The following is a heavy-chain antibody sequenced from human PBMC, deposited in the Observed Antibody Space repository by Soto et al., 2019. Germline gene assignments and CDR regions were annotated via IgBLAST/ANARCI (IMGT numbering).Heavy chain of an antibody. Sequence: GASVKVSCKASGYTFTSYGISWVRQAPGQGLEWMGWISAYNGNTNYAQKLQGRVTMTTDTSTSTAYMELRSLRSDDTAVYYCAREYGVGSLYYYYYYGMDVWGQGTTVTV. D-gene: IGHD3-3*01. CDR2: ISAYNGNT. V-gene: IGHV1-18*01. J-gene: IGHJ6*02. CDR1: GYTFTSYG. CDR3: AREYGVGSLYYYYYYGMDV.